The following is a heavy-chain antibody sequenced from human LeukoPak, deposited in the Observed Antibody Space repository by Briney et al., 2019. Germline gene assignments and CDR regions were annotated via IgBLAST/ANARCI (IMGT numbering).Heavy chain of an antibody. CDR2: ISSSSSYI. CDR1: GFTFSSYS. V-gene: IGHV3-21*04. Sequence: GGSLRLSCAASGFTFSSYSMNWVRQAPGKGLEWVSSISSSSSYIYYADSVKGRFTISRDNAKNSLYLQMNSLRAEDTAVYYCAKDISGSKPYYFDYWGQGTLVTVSS. J-gene: IGHJ4*02. D-gene: IGHD1-26*01. CDR3: AKDISGSKPYYFDY.